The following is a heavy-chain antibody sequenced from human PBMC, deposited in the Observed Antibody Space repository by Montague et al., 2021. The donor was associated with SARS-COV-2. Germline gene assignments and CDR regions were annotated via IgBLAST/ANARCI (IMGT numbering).Heavy chain of an antibody. D-gene: IGHD5-12*01. V-gene: IGHV4-59*01. CDR2: IYYNTGNT. CDR1: GGSISDYY. Sequence: SETLSLTCSVSGGSISDYYWNWIRQPPRKGLEWIGYIYYNTGNTXXNPSLQSRVTISLDTSKNQFSLNLRSVTAADTALYFCARGTGYDYYFDCWGLGTLVTVSS. CDR3: ARGTGYDYYFDC. J-gene: IGHJ4*02.